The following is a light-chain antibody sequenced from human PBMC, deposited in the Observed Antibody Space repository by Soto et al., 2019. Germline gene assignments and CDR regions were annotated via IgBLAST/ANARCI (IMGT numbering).Light chain of an antibody. V-gene: IGKV3-15*01. Sequence: EIVMTQSPATLSVSPGERATLSCRASQSVSSNLAWYQQKPGQAPRLLIYGAFTRATGIPARFSGSGSGTEFTLTISSLQSEDFGVYYCQQYNNWPRTFGQGTKVEIK. J-gene: IGKJ1*01. CDR1: QSVSSN. CDR2: GAF. CDR3: QQYNNWPRT.